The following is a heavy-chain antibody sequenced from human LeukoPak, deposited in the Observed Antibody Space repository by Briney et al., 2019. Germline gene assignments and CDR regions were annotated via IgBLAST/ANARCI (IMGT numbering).Heavy chain of an antibody. CDR1: GGSFSGYY. V-gene: IGHV4-34*01. Sequence: PSETLSLTCAVYGGSFSGYYWSWIRQPPGKGLKWIGEINHSGSTNYNPSLKSRVTISVDTSKNQFSLKLSSVTAADTAVYYCARTYSNYVSLNWFDPWGQGTLVTVSS. D-gene: IGHD4-11*01. J-gene: IGHJ5*02. CDR2: INHSGST. CDR3: ARTYSNYVSLNWFDP.